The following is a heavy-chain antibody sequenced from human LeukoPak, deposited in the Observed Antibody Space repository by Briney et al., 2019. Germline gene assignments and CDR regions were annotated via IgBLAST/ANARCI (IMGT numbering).Heavy chain of an antibody. CDR3: ARGGWFGELLSPFYYYYGMDV. CDR2: IYYSGST. V-gene: IGHV4-30-4*01. CDR1: GGSISSGDYY. D-gene: IGHD3-10*01. Sequence: SQTLSLTCTVSGGSISSGDYYWSWIRLPPGKGLEWIVYIYYSGSTYYNPSLKSRVTISVDTSKNQFSLKLSSVTAADTAVYYCARGGWFGELLSPFYYYYGMDVWGKGTTVTVSS. J-gene: IGHJ6*04.